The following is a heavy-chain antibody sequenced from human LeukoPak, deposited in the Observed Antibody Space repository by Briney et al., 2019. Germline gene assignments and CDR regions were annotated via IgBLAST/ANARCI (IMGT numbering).Heavy chain of an antibody. J-gene: IGHJ3*02. V-gene: IGHV4-59*01. CDR3: ARDCSSTCSDAFDI. Sequence: PQTLSLTCPVPGRSTTTYYCSCIRQLPGKGLEWIGYIYYSGSTNYNPSLKSRVTISVDTSKNQFSLRLSSVTAADTGVYYCARDCSSTCSDAFDIWGQGTMVTVSS. D-gene: IGHD2-2*01. CDR2: IYYSGST. CDR1: GRSTTTYY.